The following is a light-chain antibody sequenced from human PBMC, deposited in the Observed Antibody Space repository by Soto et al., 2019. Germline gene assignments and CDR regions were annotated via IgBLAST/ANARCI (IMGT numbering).Light chain of an antibody. V-gene: IGLV2-23*01. J-gene: IGLJ1*01. Sequence: QSALTQPASVSGSPGQSITIYCPGTSRDVGSYNLVSWYQQHPGNAPKLIIYEGTKRPSGVSYRFSGSKSGNTASLTISGLQEEDEGDYHCCSFAGSSTYVFGTGTKVTVL. CDR1: SRDVGSYNL. CDR2: EGT. CDR3: CSFAGSSTYV.